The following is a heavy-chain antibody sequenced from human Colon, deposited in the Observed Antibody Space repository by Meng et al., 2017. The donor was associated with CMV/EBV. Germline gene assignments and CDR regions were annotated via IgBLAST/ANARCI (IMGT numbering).Heavy chain of an antibody. Sequence: LRLSCTVSRFRFSDFWMNWVRQAPGKGLEWVANIQADGSETYYADSVKGRFIISRDNVKNSLFLQMNSLRVEDTAVYFCVRGQYDGAWGHGTLVTVSS. CDR3: VRGQYDGA. CDR2: IQADGSET. V-gene: IGHV3-7*04. CDR1: RFRFSDFW. J-gene: IGHJ4*03. D-gene: IGHD3-16*01.